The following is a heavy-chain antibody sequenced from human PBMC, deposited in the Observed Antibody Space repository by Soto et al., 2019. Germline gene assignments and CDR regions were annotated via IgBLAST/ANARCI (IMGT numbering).Heavy chain of an antibody. CDR1: GYTFTGYY. CDR2: INPNSGGT. V-gene: IGHV1-2*04. CDR3: ARDGDCSSTSCYPGFDY. J-gene: IGHJ4*02. D-gene: IGHD2-2*01. Sequence: ASVKVSCKASGYTFTGYYMHWVRQAPGQGLEWMGWINPNSGGTNYAQKFQGWVTMTRDTSISTAYMELSRLRSDDTAVYYCARDGDCSSTSCYPGFDYWGQGTLVTV.